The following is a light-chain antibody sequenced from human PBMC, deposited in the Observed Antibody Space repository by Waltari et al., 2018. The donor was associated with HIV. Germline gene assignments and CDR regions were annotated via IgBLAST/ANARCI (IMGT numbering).Light chain of an antibody. CDR3: QKYNTAPYT. J-gene: IGKJ2*01. CDR2: AAS. V-gene: IGKV1-27*01. CDR1: KDISNN. Sequence: DIQMTQSPSSLSVSVGDRVIITCRASKDISNNLAWYQQKPGTVPKLLIDAASTLQSGVPSRFSGSGSGTDFTLTIDSLQPEDIATYYCQKYNTAPYTFGQGTNLEI.